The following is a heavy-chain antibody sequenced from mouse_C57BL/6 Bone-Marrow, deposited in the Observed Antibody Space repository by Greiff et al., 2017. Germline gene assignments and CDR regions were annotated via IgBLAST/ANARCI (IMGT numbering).Heavy chain of an antibody. J-gene: IGHJ2*01. CDR3: ANCGYYPVY. D-gene: IGHD1-1*02. Sequence: VKLVESGAELARPGASVKLSCKASGYTFTSYGISWVKQRTGQGLEWIGEIYPRSGNTYYNEKFKGKATLTADKSSSTAYMELRSLTSEDSAVYFCANCGYYPVYWGQGTTLTVSS. CDR1: GYTFTSYG. V-gene: IGHV1-81*01. CDR2: IYPRSGNT.